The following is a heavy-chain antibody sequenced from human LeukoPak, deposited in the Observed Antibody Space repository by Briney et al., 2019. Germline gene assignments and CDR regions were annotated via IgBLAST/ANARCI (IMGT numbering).Heavy chain of an antibody. V-gene: IGHV7-4-1*02. CDR1: GYTFTNYA. CDR3: ARESGTVTPYFGMDV. J-gene: IGHJ6*02. D-gene: IGHD1-14*01. CDR2: INTNSGNP. Sequence: ASVKVSCKASGYTFTNYAINWVRQAPGQGLEWMGWINTNSGNPTYALGFTGRFVFSLDTSVSTAYLQISSLKAEDTAVYYCARESGTVTPYFGMDVWGQGTTVTVSS.